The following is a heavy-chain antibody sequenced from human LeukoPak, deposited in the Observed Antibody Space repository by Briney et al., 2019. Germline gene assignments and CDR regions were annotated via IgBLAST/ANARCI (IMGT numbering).Heavy chain of an antibody. V-gene: IGHV5-51*01. CDR2: IYPGDSDT. CDR1: GYSFTSYW. J-gene: IGHJ4*02. Sequence: PGESLKISCKGSGYSFTSYWIGWVRQMPGKGLEWMGIIYPGDSDTRNSPSFQGQVTISADKSISTAYLQWSSLKASDTAMYYCARRPYYDILTGYLVRGYYFDYWGQGTLVTVSS. CDR3: ARRPYYDILTGYLVRGYYFDY. D-gene: IGHD3-9*01.